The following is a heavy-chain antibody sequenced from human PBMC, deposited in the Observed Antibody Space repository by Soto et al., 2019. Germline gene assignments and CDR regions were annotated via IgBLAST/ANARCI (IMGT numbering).Heavy chain of an antibody. J-gene: IGHJ4*02. CDR3: ARSISGWYYFDY. D-gene: IGHD6-19*01. CDR2: IYSGGST. V-gene: IGHV3-53*01. CDR1: GFTVSSNY. Sequence: TGGSLRLSCAASGFTVSSNYMSWVRQAPGKGLEWVSVIYSGGSTYYADSVKGRFTISRDNSKNTLYLQMNSLRAEDTAVYYCARSISGWYYFDYWGQGTLVTVSS.